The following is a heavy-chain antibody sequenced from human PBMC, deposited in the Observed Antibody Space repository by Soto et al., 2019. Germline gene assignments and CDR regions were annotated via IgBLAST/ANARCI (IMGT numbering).Heavy chain of an antibody. CDR2: IYYSGST. V-gene: IGHV4-31*03. J-gene: IGHJ4*02. Sequence: QVQLQESGPGLMKPSQTLSLTCTVSGGSISSGGYYWSWIRQHPGKGLEWIGYIYYSGSTYYNPSLKSRVTISVDTSKNQFSLKLSSVTAADTAVYYCARDLGKAGDYRGWGFDYWGQGTLVTVSS. D-gene: IGHD4-17*01. CDR1: GGSISSGGYY. CDR3: ARDLGKAGDYRGWGFDY.